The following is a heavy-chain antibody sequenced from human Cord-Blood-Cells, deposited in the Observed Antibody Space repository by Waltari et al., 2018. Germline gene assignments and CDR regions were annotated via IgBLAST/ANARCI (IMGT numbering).Heavy chain of an antibody. Sequence: EVQLVESGGGLVQPGGSLRLSCVASGFTFSSYWMSWVRQAPGKGLEWVANIKQDGSEKYYVDSVKGRFTISRDNAKNSLYLQMNSLRAEDTAVYYCARLRFITIFGVVIAEYFQHWGQGTLVTVSS. V-gene: IGHV3-7*01. CDR2: IKQDGSEK. D-gene: IGHD3-3*01. J-gene: IGHJ1*01. CDR3: ARLRFITIFGVVIAEYFQH. CDR1: GFTFSSYW.